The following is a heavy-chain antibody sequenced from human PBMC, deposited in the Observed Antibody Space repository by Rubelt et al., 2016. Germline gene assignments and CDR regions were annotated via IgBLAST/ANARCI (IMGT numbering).Heavy chain of an antibody. Sequence: QVQLQESGPGLVKPSETLSLTCTVSGGSISSYYWSWIRQPPGKGLEWIGYIYYSGSTNYNPSLKSRVTISVDTSKNQFSLKLSSVTAADTAVYYCARLDTAMADAFDIWGQGTMVTVSS. CDR3: ARLDTAMADAFDI. J-gene: IGHJ3*02. V-gene: IGHV4-59*08. D-gene: IGHD5-18*01. CDR2: IYYSGST. CDR1: GGSISSYY.